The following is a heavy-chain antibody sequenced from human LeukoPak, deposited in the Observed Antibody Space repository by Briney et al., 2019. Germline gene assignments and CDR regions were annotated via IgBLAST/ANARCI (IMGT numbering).Heavy chain of an antibody. J-gene: IGHJ4*02. Sequence: GGSLRLSCAASGFIVSNNYMSWVRLAPGKGLEWVSIISSRGNTYYADSVKGRFTISRDNSKNTLYLQMNSLRAEDTAVYYCAKDRDSSSWYENFDYWGQGTLVTVSS. CDR3: AKDRDSSSWYENFDY. CDR1: GFIVSNNY. V-gene: IGHV3-53*01. CDR2: ISSRGNT. D-gene: IGHD6-13*01.